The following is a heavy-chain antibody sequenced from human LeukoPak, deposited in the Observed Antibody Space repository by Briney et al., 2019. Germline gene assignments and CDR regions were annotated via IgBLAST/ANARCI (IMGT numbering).Heavy chain of an antibody. Sequence: GGSLRLSCVASGIAFSSYGISWVRQAPGQGLEWMGGIIPIFGTANYAQKFQGRVTITADESTSTAYMELSSLGSEDTAVYYCARLDEYSSSSRYYGMDVWGQGTTVTVSS. CDR2: IIPIFGTA. V-gene: IGHV1-69*01. CDR1: GIAFSSYG. D-gene: IGHD6-6*01. CDR3: ARLDEYSSSSRYYGMDV. J-gene: IGHJ6*02.